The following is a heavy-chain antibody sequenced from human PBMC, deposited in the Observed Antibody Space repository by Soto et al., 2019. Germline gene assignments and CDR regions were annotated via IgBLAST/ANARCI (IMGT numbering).Heavy chain of an antibody. Sequence: PVESHKISSKCSGYSCINYWIVWVRQIPGKGLQWMGIIYPGDSDARYSPSFQGQVTISADKSISTAYLQWSSLKASDSAMYYCARQGSGSNFYYSMDVWGQGTTVTVSS. CDR3: ARQGSGSNFYYSMDV. CDR1: GYSCINYW. V-gene: IGHV5-51*01. D-gene: IGHD1-26*01. CDR2: IYPGDSDA. J-gene: IGHJ6*02.